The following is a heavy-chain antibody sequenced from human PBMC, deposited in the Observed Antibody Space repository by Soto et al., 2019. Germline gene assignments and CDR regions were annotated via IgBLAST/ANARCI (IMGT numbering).Heavy chain of an antibody. CDR3: ATGPSSRKGYRPSDY. CDR2: IYYTGMT. CDR1: GTSISSSDYY. V-gene: IGHV4-39*01. Sequence: SETLSLTCTVSGTSISSSDYYWGWIRQPPGKGLEWITSIYYTGMTYYNPSLKSRVTISVDRSKNQLSLKLNSVTAADRAVYYCATGPSSRKGYRPSDYPGTGTLVTV. J-gene: IGHJ4*02. D-gene: IGHD5-18*01.